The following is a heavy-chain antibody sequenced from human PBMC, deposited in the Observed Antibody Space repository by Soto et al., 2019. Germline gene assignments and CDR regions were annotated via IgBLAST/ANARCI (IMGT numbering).Heavy chain of an antibody. CDR1: GYTLTELS. CDR3: ARVSSRYSSSGWYYYYGMDV. V-gene: IGHV1-24*01. CDR2: FDPEDGKT. D-gene: IGHD6-6*01. Sequence: GASVKVSCKVSGYTLTELSMHWVRQAPGKGLEWLGGFDPEDGKTNYSQKFQGRVTITRDTSASTAYMELSSLRSEDTAVYYCARVSSRYSSSGWYYYYGMDVWGQGTTVTVSS. J-gene: IGHJ6*02.